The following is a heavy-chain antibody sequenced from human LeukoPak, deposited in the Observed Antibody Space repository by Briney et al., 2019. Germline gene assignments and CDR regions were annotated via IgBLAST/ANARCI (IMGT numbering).Heavy chain of an antibody. Sequence: GSLRLSCAASGFTFSSYAMSWVRQAPGKGLEWVSAISGSGGSTYYADSVKGRFTISRDNSKNTLYLQMNSLRAEDTAVYYCAKDPRPNYYDSSGYQGPRGYWGQGTLVTVSS. D-gene: IGHD3-22*01. J-gene: IGHJ4*02. CDR3: AKDPRPNYYDSSGYQGPRGY. CDR1: GFTFSSYA. CDR2: ISGSGGST. V-gene: IGHV3-23*01.